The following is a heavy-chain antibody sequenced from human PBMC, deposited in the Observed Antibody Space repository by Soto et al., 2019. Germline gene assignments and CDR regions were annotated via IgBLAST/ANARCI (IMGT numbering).Heavy chain of an antibody. Sequence: GGSLRLSCAASGFTVSSNYMSWVRQAPGKGLEWVSVIYSGGSTYYADSVKGRFTISRDNSKNTLYLQMNSLRAEDTAVYYCARETPDYYYRSGSSHPGFDPWGQGTLVNGS. J-gene: IGHJ5*02. D-gene: IGHD3-10*01. CDR3: ARETPDYYYRSGSSHPGFDP. V-gene: IGHV3-66*01. CDR2: IYSGGST. CDR1: GFTVSSNY.